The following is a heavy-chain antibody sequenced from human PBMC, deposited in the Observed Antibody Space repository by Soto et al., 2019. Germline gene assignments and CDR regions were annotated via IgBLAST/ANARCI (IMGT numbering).Heavy chain of an antibody. D-gene: IGHD2-8*01. CDR2: IVVGSGNT. J-gene: IGHJ6*02. CDR3: AAEDCTNGVCEYYYGMDV. Sequence: SVKVSCKASGFTFTSSAVQWVRQARGQRLEWIGWIVVGSGNTNYAQKFQERVTITRDMSTSTAYMELSSLRSEDTAVYYCAAEDCTNGVCEYYYGMDVWGQGTTVTVSS. CDR1: GFTFTSSA. V-gene: IGHV1-58*01.